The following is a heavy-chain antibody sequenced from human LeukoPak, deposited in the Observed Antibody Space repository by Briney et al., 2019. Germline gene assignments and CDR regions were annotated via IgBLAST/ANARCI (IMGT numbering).Heavy chain of an antibody. CDR3: ATSKPAEAISTDFDY. D-gene: IGHD1-14*01. CDR2: INPNSGGT. J-gene: IGHJ4*02. Sequence: GASVKVSCKASGYTFTGYYMHWVRQAPGQGLEWMGWINPNSGGTNYAQKFQGRVTMTRDTSISTAYMELSRLRPDDTAVYYCATSKPAEAISTDFDYWGQGTLVTVSS. CDR1: GYTFTGYY. V-gene: IGHV1-2*02.